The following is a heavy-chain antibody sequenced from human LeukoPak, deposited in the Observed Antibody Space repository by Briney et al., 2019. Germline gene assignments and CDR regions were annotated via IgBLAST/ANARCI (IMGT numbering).Heavy chain of an antibody. CDR1: GGSFSGYY. J-gene: IGHJ6*03. V-gene: IGHV4-34*01. CDR3: ARVSWYYDFWSSYYMDV. D-gene: IGHD3-3*01. CDR2: INHSGST. Sequence: PSETLSLTCAVYGGSFSGYYWSWIRQPPGKGLEWIGEINHSGSTNYNPSLKSRVTISVDTSKNQFSLKLSSVTAADTAVYYCARVSWYYDFWSSYYMDVWGKGTTVTVSS.